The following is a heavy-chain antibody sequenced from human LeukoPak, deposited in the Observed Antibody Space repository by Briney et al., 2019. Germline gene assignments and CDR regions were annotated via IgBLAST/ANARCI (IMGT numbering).Heavy chain of an antibody. J-gene: IGHJ5*02. CDR1: GYTFTSYA. D-gene: IGHD3-10*01. V-gene: IGHV1-3*01. CDR2: INAGNGNT. CDR3: ARVAYYGSGSYPTRNWFDP. Sequence: ASVKVSCKASGYTFTSYAMHWVRQAPGQRLEWMGWINAGNGNTKYSQKFQGRVTITRDTSASTAYMELSSLRSEDTAVYYCARVAYYGSGSYPTRNWFDPWGQGTLVTVSS.